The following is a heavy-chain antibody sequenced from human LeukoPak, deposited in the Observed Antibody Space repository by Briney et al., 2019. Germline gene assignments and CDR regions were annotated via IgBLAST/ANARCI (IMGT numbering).Heavy chain of an antibody. D-gene: IGHD5-18*01. CDR2: ISGSGSST. V-gene: IGHV3-23*01. CDR3: ANGGYSYGSDFDY. CDR1: GFTFSSYA. J-gene: IGHJ4*02. Sequence: PGGSLRLSCAASGFTFSSYAMSWVRQAPGKGLEWVSAISGSGSSTYYADSVKGRFTIFRDNSKNTLYLQMNSLRAEDTAVYYCANGGYSYGSDFDYWGQGTLVTVSS.